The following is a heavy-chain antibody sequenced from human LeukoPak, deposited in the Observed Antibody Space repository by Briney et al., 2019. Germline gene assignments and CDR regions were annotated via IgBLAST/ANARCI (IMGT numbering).Heavy chain of an antibody. CDR1: GGAISSYY. CDR2: IYYSGST. V-gene: IGHV4-59*08. CDR3: ARHPSGRMWLQQGGWFDP. D-gene: IGHD5-24*01. J-gene: IGHJ5*02. Sequence: SEPLSLTCTVSGGAISSYYWSWIREPPGKGLGWIGYIYYSGSTNYNPSLKSRVTISVDTSKNQFSLKLTSVTAADTAVYYCARHPSGRMWLQQGGWFDPGGQGTLVTVSS.